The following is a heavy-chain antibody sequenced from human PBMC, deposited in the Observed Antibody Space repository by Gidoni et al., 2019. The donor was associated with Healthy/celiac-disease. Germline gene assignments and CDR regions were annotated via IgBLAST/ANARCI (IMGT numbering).Heavy chain of an antibody. J-gene: IGHJ3*02. V-gene: IGHV3-74*01. Sequence: EVQLVESGGGLVQPGGSLRLSCAASGFPFSSYWMHWVRQAPGKGLVWVSRINSDGSSTSYADSVKGRFTISRDNAKNTLYLQMNSLRAEDTAVYYCARASSSWYGDAFDIWGQGTMVTVSS. CDR3: ARASSSWYGDAFDI. CDR1: GFPFSSYW. D-gene: IGHD6-13*01. CDR2: INSDGSST.